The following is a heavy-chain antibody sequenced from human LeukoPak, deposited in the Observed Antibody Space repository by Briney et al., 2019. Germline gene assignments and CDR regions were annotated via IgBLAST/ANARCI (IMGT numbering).Heavy chain of an antibody. CDR2: IKQDGSEK. Sequence: PGGSLRLSCAASGFTFSSYWMSWVRQAPGKGLEWVANIKQDGSEKYYVDSVKGRFTISRDNAKNSLYLQMNSLSAEDTAVYYCARDSDDFWSGYSPYYFDYWGQGTLVTVSS. D-gene: IGHD3-3*01. CDR1: GFTFSSYW. CDR3: ARDSDDFWSGYSPYYFDY. V-gene: IGHV3-7*01. J-gene: IGHJ4*02.